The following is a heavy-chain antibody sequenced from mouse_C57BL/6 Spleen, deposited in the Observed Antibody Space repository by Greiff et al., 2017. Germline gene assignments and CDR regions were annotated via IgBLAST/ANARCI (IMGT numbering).Heavy chain of an antibody. CDR3: TKTAQARGMDY. J-gene: IGHJ4*01. Sequence: LLESGAGLVRPGASVTLSCKASGYTFTDYEMHWVRQTPVHGLEWIGAIDRETGGTAYNQKFKGKAILSADKASSTAYMEHRGLTSEDPAVYYCTKTAQARGMDYWGQGTSDTVSS. D-gene: IGHD3-2*02. CDR2: IDRETGGT. CDR1: GYTFTDYE. V-gene: IGHV1-15*01.